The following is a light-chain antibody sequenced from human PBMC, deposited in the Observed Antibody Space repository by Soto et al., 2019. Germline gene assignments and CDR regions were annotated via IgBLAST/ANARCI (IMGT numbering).Light chain of an antibody. V-gene: IGLV1-40*01. Sequence: QLVLTQPPSVSGAPGQRVTISCTGSSSNIGAGYDVHWYQNLPGTAPKLLISGNNNRPSGVPERFSGSKSDTSASLAITGLQAEDEADYYCQSYDSSLSGYVLFGGGTKLTVL. CDR2: GNN. J-gene: IGLJ2*01. CDR1: SSNIGAGYD. CDR3: QSYDSSLSGYVL.